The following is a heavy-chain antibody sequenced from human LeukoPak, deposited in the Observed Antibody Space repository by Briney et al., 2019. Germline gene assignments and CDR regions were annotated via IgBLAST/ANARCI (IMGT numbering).Heavy chain of an antibody. CDR1: GGSINNYY. CDR2: IYYSGST. D-gene: IGHD1-26*01. CDR3: ARGGGTFDY. J-gene: IGHJ4*02. Sequence: SETLSLTCTVSGGSINNYYWSWIRQPPGKGLEWIGYIYYSGSTNYNPSLKSRVTISVDTSKNQFSLNLSSVTAADTAVYYCARGGGTFDYWGQGTLVTVSS. V-gene: IGHV4-59*01.